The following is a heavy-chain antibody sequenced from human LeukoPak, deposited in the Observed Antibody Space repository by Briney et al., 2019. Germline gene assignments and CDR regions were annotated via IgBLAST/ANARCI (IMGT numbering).Heavy chain of an antibody. CDR1: GFGFSSYW. D-gene: IGHD6-6*01. CDR2: IKEDGSEK. CDR3: ARGQIAA. J-gene: IGHJ4*02. V-gene: IGHV3-7*01. Sequence: GGSLRLSCAASGFGFSSYWMSWVRQAPGKGLEWVANIKEDGSEKYYVDSVKGRFTISRDNAKKSLYLQMNSLRAEDTAVYYCARGQIAAWGQGTLVTVSS.